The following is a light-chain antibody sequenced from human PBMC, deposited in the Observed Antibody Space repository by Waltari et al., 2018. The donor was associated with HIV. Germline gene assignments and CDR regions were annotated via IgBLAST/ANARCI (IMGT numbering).Light chain of an antibody. J-gene: IGLJ2*01. CDR1: DSDV. Sequence: QSALTQPRSLSGSPGQSVTISCTGTDSDVSWYRIIPGQAPKLIIYDVTQRPSRVPDRFSGSQSGNTASLTISGLQPEDEADYYCCAYADSYTLLVVFGGGTKLTVL. CDR3: CAYADSYTLLVV. V-gene: IGLV2-11*01. CDR2: DVT.